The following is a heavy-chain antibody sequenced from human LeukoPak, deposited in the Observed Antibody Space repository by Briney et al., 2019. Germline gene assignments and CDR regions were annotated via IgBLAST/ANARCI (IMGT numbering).Heavy chain of an antibody. CDR2: ISGSGGST. J-gene: IGHJ6*03. D-gene: IGHD6-6*01. V-gene: IGHV3-23*01. CDR3: AKQYSSSSADYYYYYYMDV. Sequence: GGSLRLSCAASGFTFSSYAMSWVRQARGEGLEWVSAISGSGGSTYYADSVKDRFTISRDNSKNTLYLQMNSLRAEDTAVYYCAKQYSSSSADYYYYYYMDVWGKGTTVTVSS. CDR1: GFTFSSYA.